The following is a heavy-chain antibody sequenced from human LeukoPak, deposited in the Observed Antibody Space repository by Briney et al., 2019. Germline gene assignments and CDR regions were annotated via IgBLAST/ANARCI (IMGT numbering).Heavy chain of an antibody. V-gene: IGHV4-61*01. D-gene: IGHD3-9*01. J-gene: IGHJ4*02. CDR3: ARGHDILTGYGKYYFDS. CDR1: GGSVSSGSYY. Sequence: SETLSLTCTVSGGSVSSGSYYWSWIRQPPGKGLEWIGYIYYSGSTNYNPSLKSRVTMSVDKSKNQFSLKLRSVTAADTAVYYCARGHDILTGYGKYYFDSWGQGTLVTVSS. CDR2: IYYSGST.